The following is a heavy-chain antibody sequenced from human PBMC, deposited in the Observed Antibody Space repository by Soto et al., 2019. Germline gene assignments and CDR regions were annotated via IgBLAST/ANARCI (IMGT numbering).Heavy chain of an antibody. Sequence: SVKVSCKTSGFTFRSSAVQWVRQARGQRLEWIGWLVVGTGNTNYAQKFQQRVTISSDRSTNTVSMELSSLTSEDTAVYYCATGAYCSGGSCSDYYYYYYGMDLWGQGTTVTV. J-gene: IGHJ6*02. CDR3: ATGAYCSGGSCSDYYYYYYGMDL. CDR1: GFTFRSSA. D-gene: IGHD2-15*01. V-gene: IGHV1-58*01. CDR2: LVVGTGNT.